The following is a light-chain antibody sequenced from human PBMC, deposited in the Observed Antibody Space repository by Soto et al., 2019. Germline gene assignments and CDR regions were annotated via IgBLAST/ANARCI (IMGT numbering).Light chain of an antibody. CDR2: GAS. CDR1: QSVSSN. J-gene: IGKJ5*01. V-gene: IGKV3-20*01. Sequence: EIVMTQSPATLSVSPLEIATLSFRASQSVSSNLAWYQQKPGRAPRILIYGASNRATGIPDRFSGSGSGTDFTLTISRLETEDFAVYYCQQYGSSITFGQGTRLEIK. CDR3: QQYGSSIT.